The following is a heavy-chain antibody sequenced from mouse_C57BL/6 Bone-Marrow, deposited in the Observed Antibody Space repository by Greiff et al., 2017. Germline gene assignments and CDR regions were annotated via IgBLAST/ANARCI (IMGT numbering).Heavy chain of an antibody. CDR2: ISDGGSYT. J-gene: IGHJ3*01. D-gene: IGHD4-1*01. CDR1: GFTFSSYA. Sequence: EVQLVESGGGLVKPGGSLKLSCAASGFTFSSYAMSWVRQTPEKRLEWVATISDGGSYTYYPDNVKGRFTISRDNAKNNLYLQMSHLKSEDTAMYYCARDTGWFAYWGQGTLVTVSA. V-gene: IGHV5-4*01. CDR3: ARDTGWFAY.